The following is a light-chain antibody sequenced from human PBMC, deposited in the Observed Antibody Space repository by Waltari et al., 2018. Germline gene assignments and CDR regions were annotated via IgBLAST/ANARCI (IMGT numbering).Light chain of an antibody. J-gene: IGKJ1*01. V-gene: IGKV3-15*01. CDR3: QQYNNWPPWT. Sequence: EIVLTQSPATLSVSPGERATLSCRASQSVYSNLAWVQHRSGQAPRLLIYGVSARATGIPARFSGSGSGTEFTLTISSMQSEDFAIYFCQQYNNWPPWTFGQGTKVEVK. CDR2: GVS. CDR1: QSVYSN.